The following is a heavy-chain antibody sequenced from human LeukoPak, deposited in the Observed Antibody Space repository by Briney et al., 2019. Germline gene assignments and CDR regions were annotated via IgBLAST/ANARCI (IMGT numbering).Heavy chain of an antibody. D-gene: IGHD2-15*01. CDR3: ARALYCSGGSCYFDY. Sequence: PGGSLRLSCAASGFTFSSCEMNWVRQAPGKGLEWVSYVSRGGATIYYADSVKGRFTISRDNAKNSLCLQMNSLRAEDTAVYYCARALYCSGGSCYFDYWGQGTLVTVSS. V-gene: IGHV3-48*03. CDR1: GFTFSSCE. CDR2: VSRGGATI. J-gene: IGHJ4*02.